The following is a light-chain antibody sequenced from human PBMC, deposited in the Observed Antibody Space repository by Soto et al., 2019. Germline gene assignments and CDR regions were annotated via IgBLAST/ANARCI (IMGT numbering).Light chain of an antibody. J-gene: IGKJ3*01. CDR2: AAS. Sequence: DIQMTQSPSSLSASVGDRVTITCRASQSISRPLNWYQQKPGRAPNLLIYAASSLQSGVPSRFSGSGSGTDFNLTVSSLQPEDFATYYCQQSYSSPPLFTFGPGTKVDLK. CDR3: QQSYSSPPLFT. CDR1: QSISRP. V-gene: IGKV1-39*01.